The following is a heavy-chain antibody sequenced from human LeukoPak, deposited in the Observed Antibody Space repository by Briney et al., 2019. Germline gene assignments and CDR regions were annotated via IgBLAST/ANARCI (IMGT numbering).Heavy chain of an antibody. D-gene: IGHD2-2*02. J-gene: IGHJ4*02. CDR3: AIDLQRYQLLYAAE. V-gene: IGHV3-30*02. Sequence: GGSLRVFCAASGFTFSSYGMHWVRQAPGKGLEWVAFIRYDGSNKYYADSVKGRFTISRDNSKNTLYLQMNSLRAEDTAVYYCAIDLQRYQLLYAAEWGQGTLVTVSS. CDR1: GFTFSSYG. CDR2: IRYDGSNK.